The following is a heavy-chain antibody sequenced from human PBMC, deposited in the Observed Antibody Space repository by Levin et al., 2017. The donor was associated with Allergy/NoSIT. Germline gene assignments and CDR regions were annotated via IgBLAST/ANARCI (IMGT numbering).Heavy chain of an antibody. D-gene: IGHD5-18*01. CDR2: IWSRKNNE. Sequence: GGSLRLSCEASGFTLNNADIHWVRQAPGQGLEWVALIWSRKNNEYYADSVKGRFTISRDISKNTVYLQMNSLRVEDTAVYFCARDSQPAVHMDVWGKGTTVTVSS. V-gene: IGHV3-33*01. CDR3: ARDSQPAVHMDV. CDR1: GFTLNNAD. J-gene: IGHJ6*03.